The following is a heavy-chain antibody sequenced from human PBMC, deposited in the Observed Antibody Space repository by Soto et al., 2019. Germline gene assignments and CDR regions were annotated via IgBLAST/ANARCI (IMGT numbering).Heavy chain of an antibody. CDR3: AGGEDYGDPDAFDI. CDR1: GFTFSSYS. J-gene: IGHJ3*02. D-gene: IGHD4-17*01. Sequence: GGSLRLSCAASGFTFSSYSMNWVRQAPGKGLEWVSSISSSSSYIYYADSVKGRFTISRDNAKNSLYLQMNSLRAEDTAVYYCAGGEDYGDPDAFDIWGQGTMVTVSS. CDR2: ISSSSSYI. V-gene: IGHV3-21*01.